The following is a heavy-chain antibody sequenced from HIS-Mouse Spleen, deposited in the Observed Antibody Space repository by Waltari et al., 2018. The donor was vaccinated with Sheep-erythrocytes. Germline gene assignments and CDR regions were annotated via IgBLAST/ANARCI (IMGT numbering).Heavy chain of an antibody. CDR1: GFTFSSYA. CDR3: AKGDITMVRGVSGY. CDR2: IMGSGGST. J-gene: IGHJ4*02. Sequence: EVQLLESGGGLVQPGGSLRLSCAASGFTFSSYAMSWVRQAPGKGVGGVSAIMGSGGSTYYADSVKGRFTISRDNSKNTLDLQMNSLRAEDTAVYYCAKGDITMVRGVSGYWGQGTLVTVSS. V-gene: IGHV3-23*01. D-gene: IGHD3-10*01.